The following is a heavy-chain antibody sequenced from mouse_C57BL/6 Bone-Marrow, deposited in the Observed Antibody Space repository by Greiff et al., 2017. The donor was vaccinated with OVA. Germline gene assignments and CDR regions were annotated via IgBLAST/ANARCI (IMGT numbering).Heavy chain of an antibody. CDR3: ARTLAWFAY. V-gene: IGHV3-6*01. CDR2: ISYDGSN. Sequence: EVKLMESGPGLVKPSQSLSLTCSVTGYSITSGYYWNWIRQFPGNKLEWMGYISYDGSNNYNPSLKNRISITRDTSKNQFFLKLNSVTTEDTATYYCARTLAWFAYWGQGTLVTVSA. CDR1: GYSITSGYY. J-gene: IGHJ3*01.